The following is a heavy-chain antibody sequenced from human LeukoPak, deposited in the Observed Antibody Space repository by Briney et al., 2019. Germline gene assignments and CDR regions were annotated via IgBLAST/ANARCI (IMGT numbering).Heavy chain of an antibody. CDR1: GGTFSSYA. CDR3: ARATTGYSSSWYEGYYFDY. Sequence: SVNVSCKASGGTFSSYAISWVRQAPGQGLEWMGGIIPIFGTANYAQKFQGRVTITADESTSTAYMELSSLRSEDTAVYYCARATTGYSSSWYEGYYFDYWGQGTLVTVSS. CDR2: IIPIFGTA. D-gene: IGHD6-13*01. V-gene: IGHV1-69*13. J-gene: IGHJ4*02.